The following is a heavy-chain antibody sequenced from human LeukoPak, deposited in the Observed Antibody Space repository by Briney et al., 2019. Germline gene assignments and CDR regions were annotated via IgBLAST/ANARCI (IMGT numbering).Heavy chain of an antibody. V-gene: IGHV3-74*01. CDR2: INSDGFST. D-gene: IGHD2-21*02. CDR3: ARGPGAFCGGDCPDY. Sequence: GGSLRLSCAASGFTFSSFWIHWVRQVPGKGLVWVSRINSDGFSTSYADSVKGRFTISRDNAKNTLYLQMNSLRAEDTGVYYCARGPGAFCGGDCPDYWGQGILVTVSS. CDR1: GFTFSSFW. J-gene: IGHJ4*02.